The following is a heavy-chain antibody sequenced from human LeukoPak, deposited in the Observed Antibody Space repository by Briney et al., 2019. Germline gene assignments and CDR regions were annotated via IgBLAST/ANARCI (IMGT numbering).Heavy chain of an antibody. CDR2: IYYSGST. CDR3: ARVKADYYTVDY. D-gene: IGHD3-10*01. Sequence: SETPSLTCTVSGGSISSYYWSWIRQPPGKGLEWIGYIYYSGSTNYNPSLKSRVTISVDTSKNQFSLRLSSVTAADTAVYYCARVKADYYTVDYWGQGTLVTVSS. V-gene: IGHV4-59*01. J-gene: IGHJ4*02. CDR1: GGSISSYY.